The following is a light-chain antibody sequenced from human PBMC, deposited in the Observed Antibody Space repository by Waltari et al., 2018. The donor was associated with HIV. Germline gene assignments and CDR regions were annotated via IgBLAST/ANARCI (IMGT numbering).Light chain of an antibody. V-gene: IGKV4-1*01. CDR1: RTVLYESDNRNY. Sequence: DIVMTQSPESLTVSLGARATINCRASRTVLYESDNRNYLAWYKQKPGQSPNVLLSWASTRQSGVPNRFSASGSGTNFSLTISSLQAEDVALYYCQQYFTVRPTFGGGTKVEI. J-gene: IGKJ4*01. CDR2: WAS. CDR3: QQYFTVRPT.